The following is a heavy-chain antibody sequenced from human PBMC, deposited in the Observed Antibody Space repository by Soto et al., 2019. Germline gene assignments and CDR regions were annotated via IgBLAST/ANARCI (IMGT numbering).Heavy chain of an antibody. CDR1: GFTFSSYA. CDR2: ISYDGSNK. Sequence: PGGSLRLSCAASGFTFSSYAMHWVRQAPGKGLVGVAVISYDGSNKYYADSVKGRFTISRDNSKNTLYLQMNSLRAEDTAVYYCAREREDSSSWLYNWFDPWGQGTLVTVSS. CDR3: AREREDSSSWLYNWFDP. D-gene: IGHD6-13*01. V-gene: IGHV3-30-3*01. J-gene: IGHJ5*02.